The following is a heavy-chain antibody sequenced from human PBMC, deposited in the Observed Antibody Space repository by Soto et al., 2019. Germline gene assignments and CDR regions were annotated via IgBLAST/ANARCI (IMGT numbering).Heavy chain of an antibody. Sequence: QVQLVQSGAEVKKPGASVKVSCKASGYTFTGYYMHWVRQAPGQGLEWMGWINPNSGGTNYAQKFQGWVTMTRDTSISTAYMELSRLRSDDTAVYYCARDGSVDTAMVTGGMDVWGQGTTVTVSS. J-gene: IGHJ6*02. CDR1: GYTFTGYY. D-gene: IGHD5-18*01. CDR2: INPNSGGT. V-gene: IGHV1-2*04. CDR3: ARDGSVDTAMVTGGMDV.